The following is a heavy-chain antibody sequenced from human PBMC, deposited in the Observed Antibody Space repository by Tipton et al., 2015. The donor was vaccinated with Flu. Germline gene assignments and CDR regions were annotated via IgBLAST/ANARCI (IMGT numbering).Heavy chain of an antibody. V-gene: IGHV4-39*01. CDR3: ARHSGAAYYYYFYGMDV. D-gene: IGHD1-26*01. Sequence: LRLSCTVSGGSIGSKNYYWGWIRQPPGKGLEWIGSIYYSEETYYNPSLKSRVTISVDTSKNQFSLRLSSVTAADTAVYYCARHSGAAYYYYFYGMDVWGRGTTVTVSS. CDR1: GGSIGSKNYY. J-gene: IGHJ6*02. CDR2: IYYSEET.